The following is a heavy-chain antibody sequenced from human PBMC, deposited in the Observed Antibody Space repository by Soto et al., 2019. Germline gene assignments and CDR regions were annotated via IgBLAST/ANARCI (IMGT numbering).Heavy chain of an antibody. V-gene: IGHV1-8*01. CDR2: MNPNSGNT. CDR1: GYTFTSYD. Sequence: EASVKVSCTASGYTFTSYDINWVRQATGQGLEWMGWMNPNSGNTGYAQKFQGRVTMTRNTSISTAYMELSSLRSEDTAVYYCARVDYSSSSHYYYYYMDVWGKGTTVTVSS. D-gene: IGHD6-6*01. J-gene: IGHJ6*03. CDR3: ARVDYSSSSHYYYYYMDV.